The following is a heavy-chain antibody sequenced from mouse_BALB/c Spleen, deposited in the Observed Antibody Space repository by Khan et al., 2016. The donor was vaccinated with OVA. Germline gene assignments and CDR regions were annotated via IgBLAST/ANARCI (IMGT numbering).Heavy chain of an antibody. Sequence: EVELVESGPGLVKPSQSLSLTCSVTGYSITSGYFWNWIRQFPGNKLEWMGYIRYDGDSNYNPSLKNRISITRDTSKTQFFLKLNSVTPEDTATFYCARGGSAGPAWFAYWGQGTLVTVSP. CDR2: IRYDGDS. CDR3: ARGGSAGPAWFAY. V-gene: IGHV3-6*02. D-gene: IGHD3-1*01. J-gene: IGHJ3*01. CDR1: GYSITSGYF.